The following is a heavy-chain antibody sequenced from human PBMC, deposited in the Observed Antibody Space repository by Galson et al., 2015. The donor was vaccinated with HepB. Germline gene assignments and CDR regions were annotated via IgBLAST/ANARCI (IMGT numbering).Heavy chain of an antibody. V-gene: IGHV3-23*01. D-gene: IGHD6-19*01. J-gene: IGHJ5*02. CDR3: AKGKQWTHLNWFDP. CDR1: GFTFSNFA. CDR2: ISGNGGTT. Sequence: SLRLSCAASGFTFSNFAMNWVRQAPGKGLEWVSGISGNGGTTYYADSVKGRVTISRDNSRNTLFLQMNSLRAEDTAVYYCAKGKQWTHLNWFDPWGQGTLVTVSS.